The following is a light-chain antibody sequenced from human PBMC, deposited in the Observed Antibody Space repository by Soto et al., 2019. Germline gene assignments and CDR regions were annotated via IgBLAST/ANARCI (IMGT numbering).Light chain of an antibody. V-gene: IGKV3-15*01. CDR3: QQYNKWPQT. Sequence: ETVLTQSPVTLSVSPGDRATLSCKASQSVTINLAWYHQRPGQGPRLLIFGASTRATGIPARFSGSGSDTEFTLTISSLQPEDFGNYYFQQYNKWPQTFGPGTKVDIK. CDR2: GAS. J-gene: IGKJ1*01. CDR1: QSVTIN.